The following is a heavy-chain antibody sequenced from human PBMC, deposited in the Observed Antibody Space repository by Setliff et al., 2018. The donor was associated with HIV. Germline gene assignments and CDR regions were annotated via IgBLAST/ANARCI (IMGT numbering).Heavy chain of an antibody. J-gene: IGHJ6*03. V-gene: IGHV4-39*01. Sequence: SETLSLTCTVSGGSISSSSYYWGWIRQPPGKGLEWIGSLYYRGNTYYNPSLTSRAAIFVDTSKNQISLKLSSVTAADTAVYYCASLNGSESPYIYYYYMDVWGKGTTVTVSS. CDR2: LYYRGNT. CDR3: ASLNGSESPYIYYYYMDV. D-gene: IGHD3-10*01. CDR1: GGSISSSSYY.